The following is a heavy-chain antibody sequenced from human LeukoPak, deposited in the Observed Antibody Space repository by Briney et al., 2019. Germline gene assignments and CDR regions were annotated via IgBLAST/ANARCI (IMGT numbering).Heavy chain of an antibody. CDR2: IYHSGTT. CDR3: ARLVVAAAGTGIDY. V-gene: IGHV4-38-2*01. D-gene: IGHD6-13*01. J-gene: IGHJ4*02. CDR1: GYSISSGYY. Sequence: SETLSLTCAVSGYSISSGYYWGWIRQPPGKGLEWIGSIYHSGTTHYNPSLKSRVTISVDTSKNQFSLKLSSVTAADTAVYYCARLVVAAAGTGIDYWGQGTLVTVSS.